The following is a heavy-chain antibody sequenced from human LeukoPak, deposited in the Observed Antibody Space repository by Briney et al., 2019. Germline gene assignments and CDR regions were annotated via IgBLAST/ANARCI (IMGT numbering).Heavy chain of an antibody. J-gene: IGHJ4*02. Sequence: SAVTVSCKASGGTFSSYAISWVRQAPGQGLDWMGGIIPIFGTENYAQKFQGRVTITTNDFPSTAYIELSSLSSEGLAVYYCSSATYYYDSSGYYYMDYWGQGTLVTVSS. CDR1: GGTFSSYA. V-gene: IGHV1-69*05. CDR3: SSATYYYDSSGYYYMDY. CDR2: IIPIFGTE. D-gene: IGHD3-22*01.